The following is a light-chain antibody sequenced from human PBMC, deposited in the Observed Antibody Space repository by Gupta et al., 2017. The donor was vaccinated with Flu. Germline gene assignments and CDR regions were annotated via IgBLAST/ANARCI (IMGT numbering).Light chain of an antibody. Sequence: DIQLTQSPSSLSASVGDRVTITCRASQSISNYLNWYQQKPGKAPNLLIYAASSLQSGVPSRFSGSGSGTDFTLTISGLQPEEFATYYCQQSYGSPVTFGQGTKVEVK. CDR3: QQSYGSPVT. V-gene: IGKV1-39*01. J-gene: IGKJ1*01. CDR1: QSISNY. CDR2: AAS.